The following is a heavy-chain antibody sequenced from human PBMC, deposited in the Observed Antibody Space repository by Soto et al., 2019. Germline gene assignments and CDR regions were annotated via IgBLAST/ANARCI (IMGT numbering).Heavy chain of an antibody. CDR2: IYWDDDK. CDR1: GFSLSTRPVS. CDR3: AHAPTMITYFVY. V-gene: IGHV2-5*02. Sequence: QITLKESGPTLVKPTQTLTLTCSFSGFSLSTRPVSVGWIRQPPGKALEWLALIYWDDDKRYSPSLESRRTSXKPXPNKLVALTMTNMGPVDTATYYCAHAPTMITYFVYWGQGTLVTVSS. J-gene: IGHJ4*02. D-gene: IGHD3-16*01.